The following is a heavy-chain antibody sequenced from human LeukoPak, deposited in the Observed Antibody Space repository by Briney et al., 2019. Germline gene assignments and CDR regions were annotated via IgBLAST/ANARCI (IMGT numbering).Heavy chain of an antibody. D-gene: IGHD6-13*01. Sequence: SETLSLTCTVSGGSVSSGSYYWSWIRQPPGKGLEWIGYIYYSGSTNYNPSLQSRVTISVDTSKNQFSLKLSSVTAADTAVYYCARDFAGPRNWFDPWGQGTLVTVSS. J-gene: IGHJ5*02. V-gene: IGHV4-61*01. CDR3: ARDFAGPRNWFDP. CDR2: IYYSGST. CDR1: GGSVSSGSYY.